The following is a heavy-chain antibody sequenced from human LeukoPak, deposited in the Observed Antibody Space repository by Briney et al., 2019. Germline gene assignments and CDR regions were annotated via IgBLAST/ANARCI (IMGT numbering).Heavy chain of an antibody. CDR3: VRESRIMTTVRYRFDP. V-gene: IGHV4-39*07. J-gene: IGHJ5*02. Sequence: PSETLSLTCTVSGGSMRTTTYYWGWIRQPPGKGLEWIGSIYYSGGTYYNPSLKSRVTISVDTSKNQFSVKLSSVTAADTAVYYCVRESRIMTTVRYRFDPWGQGTLVTVSS. CDR1: GGSMRTTTYY. CDR2: IYYSGGT. D-gene: IGHD1-1*01.